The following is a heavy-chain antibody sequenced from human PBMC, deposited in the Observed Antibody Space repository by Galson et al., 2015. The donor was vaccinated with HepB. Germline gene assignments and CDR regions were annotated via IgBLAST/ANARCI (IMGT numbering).Heavy chain of an antibody. J-gene: IGHJ3*02. V-gene: IGHV3-48*01. D-gene: IGHD4-17*01. Sequence: SLRLSCAASGFTFSSYSMNWVRQAPGKGLEWVSYISSSSSTIYYADSVKGRFTISRDNAKNSLYLQMNSLRAEDTAVYYCARGGDGDYVVLAFDIWGQGTMVTVSS. CDR3: ARGGDGDYVVLAFDI. CDR1: GFTFSSYS. CDR2: ISSSSSTI.